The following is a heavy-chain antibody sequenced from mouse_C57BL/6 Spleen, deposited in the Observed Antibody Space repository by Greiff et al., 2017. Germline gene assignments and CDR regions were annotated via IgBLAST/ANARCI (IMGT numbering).Heavy chain of an antibody. J-gene: IGHJ3*01. Sequence: QVQLQQPGAELVRPGSSVKLSCKASGYTFTSYWMHWVKQRPIQGLEWIGNIDPSDSETHYNQKFKDKATLTVDKSSSTAYMQLSSLTSEDSAVYFCAREDYYYGSSFAYWGQGTLVTVSA. CDR1: GYTFTSYW. D-gene: IGHD1-1*01. V-gene: IGHV1-52*01. CDR2: IDPSDSET. CDR3: AREDYYYGSSFAY.